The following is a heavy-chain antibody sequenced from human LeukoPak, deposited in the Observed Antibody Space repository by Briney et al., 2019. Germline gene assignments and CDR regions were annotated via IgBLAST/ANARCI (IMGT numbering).Heavy chain of an antibody. CDR3: ARVGDGYNYGVGWYFDL. CDR2: ILSDGSYE. D-gene: IGHD5-24*01. J-gene: IGHJ2*01. CDR1: GFSLSRNG. Sequence: GGSLRLSCATSGFSLSRNGMHWVRQAPGQGLEWVAFILSDGSYEYYADSVKGRFTISRDTSRNTLFLQMNSLRAEDTAVYYCARVGDGYNYGVGWYFDLWGRGTLVTVSS. V-gene: IGHV3-30*02.